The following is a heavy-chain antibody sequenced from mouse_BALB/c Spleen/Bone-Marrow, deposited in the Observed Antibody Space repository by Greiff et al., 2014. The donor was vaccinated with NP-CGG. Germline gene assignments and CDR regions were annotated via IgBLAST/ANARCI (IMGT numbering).Heavy chain of an antibody. CDR1: GFSLTSYD. D-gene: IGHD2-4*01. V-gene: IGHV2-4-1*01. J-gene: IGHJ4*01. CDR2: IWSGGST. CDR3: ARNEDYDGYHYAMDY. Sequence: QVQLQQSGPGLVQPSQSLSITCTVSGFSLTSYDVHWVRQSPGKGLEWLGVIWSGGSTDYNAAFISRLSISKDNSKSQVFFKMNSLQADDTAIYYCARNEDYDGYHYAMDYWGQGTSVTVSS.